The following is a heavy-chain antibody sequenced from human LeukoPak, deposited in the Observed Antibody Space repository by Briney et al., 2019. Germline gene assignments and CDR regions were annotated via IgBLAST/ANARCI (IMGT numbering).Heavy chain of an antibody. Sequence: GGSLRLSCATSGFTFSSYGMNWVRQAPGKGLEWVAFIRYDGRDTYYAASVKGRFTISRDNSQNTLDLQMNSLRLEDTAMYYCAKDRYSSSSTFTVNPFDYWGQGILVTVSP. CDR1: GFTFSSYG. CDR3: AKDRYSSSSTFTVNPFDY. CDR2: IRYDGRDT. D-gene: IGHD6-13*01. J-gene: IGHJ4*02. V-gene: IGHV3-30*02.